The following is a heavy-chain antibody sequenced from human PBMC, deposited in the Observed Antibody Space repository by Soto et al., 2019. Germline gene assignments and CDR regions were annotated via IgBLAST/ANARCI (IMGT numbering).Heavy chain of an antibody. Sequence: QVRLLRLGPGGRSPGPQLRVSCKPLGSTFPTFGLTWGGKAPGQGFEWLGWISTYNGRTYYAHKFQGRVTMTRDTSMNTAYMELRNLSSDDTALFYCVRVGSTDHDRAGLDWGRGTLVTVSS. V-gene: IGHV1-18*01. CDR2: ISTYNGRT. CDR1: GSTFPTFG. CDR3: VRVGSTDHDRAGLD. J-gene: IGHJ4*02. D-gene: IGHD1-26*01.